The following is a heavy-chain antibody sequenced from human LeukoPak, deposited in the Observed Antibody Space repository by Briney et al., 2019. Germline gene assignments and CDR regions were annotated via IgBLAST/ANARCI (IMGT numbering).Heavy chain of an antibody. Sequence: AGGSLRLSCAASGFTFSRYAMNWVRQAPGKGLEWVAAISYDGSNKYYADSVKGRFTISRDSSKNTLYLHINSLRAEDTAVYYCVSHYDTSGYHCFFFRGQGTLVSVSS. J-gene: IGHJ4*02. CDR1: GFTFSRYA. CDR2: ISYDGSNK. D-gene: IGHD3-22*01. CDR3: VSHYDTSGYHCFFF. V-gene: IGHV3-30*14.